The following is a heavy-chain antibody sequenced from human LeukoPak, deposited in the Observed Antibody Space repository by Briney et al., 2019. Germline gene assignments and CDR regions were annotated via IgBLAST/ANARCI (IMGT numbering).Heavy chain of an antibody. CDR2: IYSGGNT. CDR3: ARALRPFDY. Sequence: QPGGSLRLSCAASGFTFNTYAMSWVRQAPGKGLEWVSVIYSGGNTYYADSVKGRFTMSRDSSENTVYLQMNSLRAEDTAVYYCARALRPFDYWGQGTLVTVSS. CDR1: GFTFNTYA. J-gene: IGHJ4*02. D-gene: IGHD5-12*01. V-gene: IGHV3-66*01.